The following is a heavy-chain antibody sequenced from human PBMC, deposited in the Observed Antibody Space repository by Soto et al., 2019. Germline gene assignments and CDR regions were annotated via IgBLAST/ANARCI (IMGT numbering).Heavy chain of an antibody. CDR1: GYTFTSYG. D-gene: IGHD2-21*02. CDR3: ARSGGNQVTAPVDWFDP. CDR2: ISAYNGNT. Sequence: QVQLVQSGAEVKKPGASVKVSCKASGYTFTSYGISWVRQAPGQGLEWMGWISAYNGNTNYAQKLQGRVTMTTDTSTSTAYMGLRSLGSDDTAVYYCARSGGNQVTAPVDWFDPWGQGTLVTVSS. V-gene: IGHV1-18*01. J-gene: IGHJ5*02.